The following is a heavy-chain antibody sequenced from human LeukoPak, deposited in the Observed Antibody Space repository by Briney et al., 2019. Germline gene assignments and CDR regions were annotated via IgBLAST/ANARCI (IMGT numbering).Heavy chain of an antibody. Sequence: GGSLRLSCAPSGFTFKFFAMNWVRQAPGRGLGWVSGISSVGVKTYFTDSVKGRFTISRDNSKATLYLQMNSLRADDTALYYCAGRLSSTTSWYYFDYWGQGTPVTVSS. D-gene: IGHD1-14*01. CDR2: ISSVGVKT. V-gene: IGHV3-23*01. J-gene: IGHJ4*02. CDR3: AGRLSSTTSWYYFDY. CDR1: GFTFKFFA.